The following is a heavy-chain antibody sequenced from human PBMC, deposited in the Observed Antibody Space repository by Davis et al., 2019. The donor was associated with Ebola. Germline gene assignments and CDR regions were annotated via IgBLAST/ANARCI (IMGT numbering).Heavy chain of an antibody. CDR3: ARLKQQLDPGWFDP. V-gene: IGHV4-59*01. CDR1: GGSISSYY. CDR2: IYYSGST. J-gene: IGHJ5*02. D-gene: IGHD6-13*01. Sequence: SETLSLTCTVPGGSISSYYWSWIRQPPGKGLEWIGYIYYSGSTNYNPSLKSRVTISVDTSKNQFSLKLSSVTAADTAVYYRARLKQQLDPGWFDPWGQGTLVTVSS.